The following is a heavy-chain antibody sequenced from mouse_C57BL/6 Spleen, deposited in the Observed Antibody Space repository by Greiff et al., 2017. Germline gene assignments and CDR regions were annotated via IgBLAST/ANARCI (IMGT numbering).Heavy chain of an antibody. CDR1: GYTFTSYW. CDR2: IYPSDSET. J-gene: IGHJ3*01. CDR3: LTGTFAY. Sequence: QVQLQQPGAELVRPGSSVKLSCKASGYTFTSYWMDWVKQRPGQGLEWIGHIYPSDSETHYNQKFKDKATLTVDKSSSTAYMQLSSLTSEDSAVYYCLTGTFAYWGQGTLVTVSA. V-gene: IGHV1-61*01. D-gene: IGHD4-1*01.